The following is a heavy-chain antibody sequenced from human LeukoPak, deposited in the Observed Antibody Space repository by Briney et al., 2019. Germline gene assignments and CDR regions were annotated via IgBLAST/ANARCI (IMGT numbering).Heavy chain of an antibody. V-gene: IGHV1-18*01. CDR3: ARGQPNRLLWFGESLSNINPLDY. D-gene: IGHD3-10*01. Sequence: GASVKVSCKASGYTFNRYGISWVRQAPGQGLEWMGWISAYNGYTKNVQKFQGRVTMTTGTSTSTAYMELRSLRSDDTAVYYCARGQPNRLLWFGESLSNINPLDYWGQGTLVTVSS. CDR1: GYTFNRYG. J-gene: IGHJ4*02. CDR2: ISAYNGYT.